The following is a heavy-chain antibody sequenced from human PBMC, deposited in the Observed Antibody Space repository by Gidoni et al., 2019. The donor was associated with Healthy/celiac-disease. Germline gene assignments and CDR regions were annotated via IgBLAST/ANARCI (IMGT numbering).Heavy chain of an antibody. J-gene: IGHJ4*02. Sequence: QVQLQESGPGLVKPSQTLSLTCTVSGASISSGSYYLSWIRQPAGKGLEWIGRIYTSGSTNYNPSLKSRVTISVDTSKNQFSLKRSSVTAADTAVYYCAAEEYYYGSGSPLWGQGTLVTVSS. CDR1: GASISSGSYY. V-gene: IGHV4-61*02. D-gene: IGHD3-10*01. CDR3: AAEEYYYGSGSPL. CDR2: IYTSGST.